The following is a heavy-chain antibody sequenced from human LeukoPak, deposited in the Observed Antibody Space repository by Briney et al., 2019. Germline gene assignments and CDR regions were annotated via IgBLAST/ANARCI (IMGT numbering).Heavy chain of an antibody. V-gene: IGHV4-39*07. CDR2: IYYSGST. Sequence: PSETLSLTCTVSGGSISSSSYYWGWIRQPPGKGLEWIGSIYYSGSTYYNPSLKSRVTISVDTSKNQFSLKLSSETAADTAVYYCAREWGGYCSSTSCSYSSSVWALFDYWGQGTLVTVSS. D-gene: IGHD2-2*01. CDR1: GGSISSSSYY. CDR3: AREWGGYCSSTSCSYSSSVWALFDY. J-gene: IGHJ4*02.